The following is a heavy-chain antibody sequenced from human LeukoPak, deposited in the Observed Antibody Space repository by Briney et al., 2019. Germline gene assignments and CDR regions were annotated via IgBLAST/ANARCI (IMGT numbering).Heavy chain of an antibody. Sequence: GGSLRLSCAASGFTFSSYGMHWVRQAPGKGLEWVAVISYDGSNKYYADSVKGRFTISRDNSKNTLYLQMNSLRAEDTAVYYCAKSQPGIAVADYWGQGTLVTVSS. V-gene: IGHV3-30*18. CDR3: AKSQPGIAVADY. CDR2: ISYDGSNK. D-gene: IGHD6-19*01. J-gene: IGHJ4*02. CDR1: GFTFSSYG.